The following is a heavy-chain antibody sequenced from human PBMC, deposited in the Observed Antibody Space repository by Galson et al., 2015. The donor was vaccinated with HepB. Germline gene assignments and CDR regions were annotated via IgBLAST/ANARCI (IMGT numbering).Heavy chain of an antibody. D-gene: IGHD3-3*01. Sequence: SLRLSCAASGFTFTTYSFSWVRQAPGKGLEWVSSISSSGRYIYYADSLQGRFTISRDNAKNSLYLPMNSVRADDTAMYYCVRADFGVAIPYPTFDFWGQGALVTVSS. CDR2: ISSSGRYI. J-gene: IGHJ4*02. V-gene: IGHV3-21*01. CDR1: GFTFTTYS. CDR3: VRADFGVAIPYPTFDF.